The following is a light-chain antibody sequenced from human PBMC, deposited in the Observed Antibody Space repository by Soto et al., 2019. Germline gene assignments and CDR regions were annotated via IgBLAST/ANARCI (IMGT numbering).Light chain of an antibody. CDR3: SSYTGSRTLL. V-gene: IGLV2-14*01. Sequence: QSALTQPASVSGSPGQSITISCTGTSSDVGGYNYVSWYQQHPGKAPKLMIYEVSDRPSEVSIRFSGSKSGNTASLTISGLQAEDEADYYCSSYTGSRTLLFGGGTQLTVL. CDR1: SSDVGGYNY. CDR2: EVS. J-gene: IGLJ3*02.